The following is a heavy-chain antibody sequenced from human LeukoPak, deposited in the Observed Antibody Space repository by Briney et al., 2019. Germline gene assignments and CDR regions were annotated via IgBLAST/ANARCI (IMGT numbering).Heavy chain of an antibody. CDR3: ARGDYVWTPPFDP. CDR1: GFTFSSYW. Sequence: PGGSLRLSCAASGFTFSSYWMSWVRQARGKGLEWVANIKQDGSEKYYVDSVKGRFTISRDNAKNSLYLQMNSLRAEDTAVYYCARGDYVWTPPFDPWGQGTLVTVSS. CDR2: IKQDGSEK. V-gene: IGHV3-7*03. J-gene: IGHJ5*02. D-gene: IGHD3-16*01.